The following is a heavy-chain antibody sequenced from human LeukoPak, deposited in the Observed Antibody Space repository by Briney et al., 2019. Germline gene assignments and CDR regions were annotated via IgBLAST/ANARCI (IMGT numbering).Heavy chain of an antibody. D-gene: IGHD2-15*01. J-gene: IGHJ4*02. CDR2: INHSGST. V-gene: IGHV4-34*01. CDR3: ARKSYVVAVDY. CDR1: GGSFSGYY. Sequence: SETLSLTCAVYGGSFSGYYWSWIRQPPGKGLEWIGEINHSGSTNYNPSLKSRVTISVDTSKNQFSLKLSSVTAADTAVYYCARKSYVVAVDYWGQGTLVTVSS.